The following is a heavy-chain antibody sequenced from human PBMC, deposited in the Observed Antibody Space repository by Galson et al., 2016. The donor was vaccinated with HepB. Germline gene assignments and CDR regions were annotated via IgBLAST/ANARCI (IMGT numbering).Heavy chain of an antibody. CDR1: GGSISSSSYY. V-gene: IGHV4-39*01. CDR2: IYYAGST. D-gene: IGHD3-10*01. Sequence: ETLSLTCSVSGGSISSSSYYWGLIRQSAGKGLEWIGIIYYAGSTYYNPSLKSTVTISVDTSRNQFSMKLTSVTAADTAIYYCARQPKVRGVESYYYGLDVWGQGTTVTVSS. J-gene: IGHJ6*02. CDR3: ARQPKVRGVESYYYGLDV.